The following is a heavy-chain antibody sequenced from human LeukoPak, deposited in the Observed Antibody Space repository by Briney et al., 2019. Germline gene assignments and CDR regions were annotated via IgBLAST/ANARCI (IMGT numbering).Heavy chain of an antibody. J-gene: IGHJ4*02. CDR2: INHSGST. V-gene: IGHV4-34*01. D-gene: IGHD6-13*01. CDR1: GGSFSGYY. Sequence: SETLSLTCAVYGGSFSGYYWSWIRQPPGKGLKWIGEINHSGSTNYNPSLKSRVTISVDTSKNQFSLKLSSVTAADTAVYYCARVPRVSSSLYFDYWGQGTLVTVSS. CDR3: ARVPRVSSSLYFDY.